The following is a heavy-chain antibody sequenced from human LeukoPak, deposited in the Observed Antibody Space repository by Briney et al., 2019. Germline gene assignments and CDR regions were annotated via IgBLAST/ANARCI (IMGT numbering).Heavy chain of an antibody. J-gene: IGHJ4*02. CDR3: AKGHSDFGTGFDL. CDR2: ISASGGRT. V-gene: IGHV3-23*01. CDR1: GFRFSDFA. D-gene: IGHD4-17*01. Sequence: GGSLRLSCAASGFRFSDFAMSWVRQAPGKGLECVSVISASGGRTYSAESVKARFTISRDNSKNTLYLQMNSLTADDTAVYYCAKGHSDFGTGFDLWGRRTLVTVS.